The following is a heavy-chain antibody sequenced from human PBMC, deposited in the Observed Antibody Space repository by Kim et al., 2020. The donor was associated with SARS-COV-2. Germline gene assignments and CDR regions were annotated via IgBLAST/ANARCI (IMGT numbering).Heavy chain of an antibody. Sequence: GGSLRLSCAASGFTFGDYVMSWFRQAPGKGLEWVSFIRTKLYGGTTEYAASVKGRFTISRDDSRSIAYLQMDSLKTEDTAVYYCSRYCSGGTCSFDYWGQGTLVTVSS. V-gene: IGHV3-49*03. CDR2: IRTKLYGGTT. D-gene: IGHD2-15*01. J-gene: IGHJ4*02. CDR3: SRYCSGGTCSFDY. CDR1: GFTFGDYV.